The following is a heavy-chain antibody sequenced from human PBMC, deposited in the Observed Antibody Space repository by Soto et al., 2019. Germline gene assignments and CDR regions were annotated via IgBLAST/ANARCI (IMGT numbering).Heavy chain of an antibody. CDR3: ARMLGATTFDY. V-gene: IGHV4-31*03. CDR1: GGSISSSGYY. J-gene: IGHJ4*02. Sequence: QVQLQESGPGLVKPSQTLSLTCTVSGGSISSSGYYWNWIRQHPGKGLEWIGYIYYCGSTYYNPSLKSRVNISVETSKNQFSLKLTSVTAADTAVYYCARMLGATTFDYWGQGTLVTVSS. D-gene: IGHD5-12*01. CDR2: IYYCGST.